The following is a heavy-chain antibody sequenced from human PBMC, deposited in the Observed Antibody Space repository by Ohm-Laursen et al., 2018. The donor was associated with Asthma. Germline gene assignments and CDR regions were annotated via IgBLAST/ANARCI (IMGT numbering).Heavy chain of an antibody. Sequence: TQTLTLTCTFSGFSLSTSGVGVGWIRQPPGKALEWLALIYWDDDKRYSPSLKSRLTITKDTSKNQVVLTMTNMDPVDTATYYCAHSRDYDSSGYYYVRFDYWGQGTLVTVSS. D-gene: IGHD3-22*01. J-gene: IGHJ4*02. CDR3: AHSRDYDSSGYYYVRFDY. V-gene: IGHV2-5*02. CDR1: GFSLSTSGVG. CDR2: IYWDDDK.